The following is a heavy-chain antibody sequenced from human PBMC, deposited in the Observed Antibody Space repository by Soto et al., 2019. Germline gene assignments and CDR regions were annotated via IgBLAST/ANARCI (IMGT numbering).Heavy chain of an antibody. CDR3: ARMESFGSLNWFDP. CDR1: GYTFTGYD. V-gene: IGHV1-8*01. Sequence: ASVKVSCTASGYTFTGYDMPWVRQAIGQGLEWMGWMNPGSGDTGYAQKFQGRVTMTRDISIATAYMELNSLTSEDTAIYYCARMESFGSLNWFDPWGQGTLVTVSS. J-gene: IGHJ5*02. D-gene: IGHD5-18*01. CDR2: MNPGSGDT.